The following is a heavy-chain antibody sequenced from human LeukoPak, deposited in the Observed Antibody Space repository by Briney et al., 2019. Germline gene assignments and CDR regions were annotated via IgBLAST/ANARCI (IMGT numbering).Heavy chain of an antibody. J-gene: IGHJ6*03. D-gene: IGHD3-3*01. CDR3: ARFGSYYYYYYMDV. CDR2: IYYSGST. V-gene: IGHV4-59*12. Sequence: SETLSLTCTVSGGSISSYYWSWIRQPPGKGLEWIGYIYYSGSTNYNPPLKSRVTISVDTSKDQFSLKLSSVTAADTAVYYCARFGSYYYYYYMDVWGKGTTVTVSS. CDR1: GGSISSYY.